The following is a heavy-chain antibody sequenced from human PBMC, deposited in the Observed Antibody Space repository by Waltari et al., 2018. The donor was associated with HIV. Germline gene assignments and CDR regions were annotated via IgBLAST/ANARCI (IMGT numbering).Heavy chain of an antibody. CDR3: ARGGGMVQGVMPQDY. Sequence: QVQLQQWGAGLLKPSEPLSLTCAVYGGSFSGYYWSWMRQPPGKGLEWIGEINHSGSTNYNPSLKSRVTISVDTSKNQFSLKLSSVTAADTAVYYCARGGGMVQGVMPQDYWGQGTLVTVSS. CDR1: GGSFSGYY. V-gene: IGHV4-34*01. CDR2: INHSGST. D-gene: IGHD3-10*01. J-gene: IGHJ4*02.